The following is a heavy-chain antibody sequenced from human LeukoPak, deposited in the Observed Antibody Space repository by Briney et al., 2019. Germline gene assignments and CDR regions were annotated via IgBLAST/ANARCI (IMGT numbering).Heavy chain of an antibody. J-gene: IGHJ4*02. CDR2: IRTSGDST. V-gene: IGHV3-23*01. Sequence: GGSLRLSCAASGFSFSSYDMSWVRQAPGKGLEWVSGIRTSGDSTYYADSVKGRFTISRDNSRDTLNLQMNSLRAEDTAVYYRAKGLFDSSGYSEHFDYWGQGTQVTVSS. CDR1: GFSFSSYD. CDR3: AKGLFDSSGYSEHFDY. D-gene: IGHD3-22*01.